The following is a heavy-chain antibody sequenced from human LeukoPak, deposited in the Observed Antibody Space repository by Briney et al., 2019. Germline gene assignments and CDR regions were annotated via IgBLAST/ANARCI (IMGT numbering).Heavy chain of an antibody. J-gene: IGHJ4*02. CDR2: INPSGST. Sequence: SETLSLTCTVYGGSFSGFYWSWIRQPPGKGLEWIGEINPSGSTDYNPTLKSRVTISVDTSKNQFSLKLSSVTAADTAVYYCARGLRSTYSYYFDYWGQGTLVTVSS. V-gene: IGHV4-34*01. D-gene: IGHD6-13*01. CDR3: ARGLRSTYSYYFDY. CDR1: GGSFSGFY.